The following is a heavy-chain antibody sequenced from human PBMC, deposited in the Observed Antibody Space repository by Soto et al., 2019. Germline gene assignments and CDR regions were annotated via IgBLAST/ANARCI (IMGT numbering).Heavy chain of an antibody. V-gene: IGHV4-59*01. J-gene: IGHJ5*02. Sequence: QVQLQESGPGLVKPSETLSLTCTVSGGSISSYYWSWIRQPPGKGLEWIGYIYYSGSTNYNPSLNSRVTISVDTSKNQFSLKLSSVTAADTAVYYCARAGYQLLSSWFDPWGQGTLVTVSS. CDR3: ARAGYQLLSSWFDP. CDR2: IYYSGST. CDR1: GGSISSYY. D-gene: IGHD2-2*01.